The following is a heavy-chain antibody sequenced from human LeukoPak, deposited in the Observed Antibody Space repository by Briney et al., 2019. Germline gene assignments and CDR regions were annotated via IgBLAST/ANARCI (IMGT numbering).Heavy chain of an antibody. CDR3: ARDPSRGRYQLLTYFDY. CDR1: GFTFSSYA. D-gene: IGHD2-2*01. J-gene: IGHJ4*02. V-gene: IGHV3-23*01. Sequence: QSGGSLRLSCAASGFTFSSYAMSWVRQAPGKGLEWVSAISGSGGSTYYADSVKGRFTISRDNAKNSLYLQMNSLRAEDTAVYYCARDPSRGRYQLLTYFDYWGQGTLVTVSS. CDR2: ISGSGGST.